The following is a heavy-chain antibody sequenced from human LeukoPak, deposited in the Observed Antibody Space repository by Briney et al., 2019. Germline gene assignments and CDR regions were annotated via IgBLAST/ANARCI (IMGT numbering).Heavy chain of an antibody. J-gene: IGHJ4*02. Sequence: SETLSLTCAVSGYSISSGYYWGWIRQPPGKGLEWIGSIYHSGSTYYNPSLESPVTISVDTSKNQFSLKLRSVTAADTAVYYCARGGGGGVVVPYYWGQGTLVTVSS. CDR3: ARGGGGGVVVPYY. CDR2: IYHSGST. D-gene: IGHD2-15*01. V-gene: IGHV4-38-2*01. CDR1: GYSISSGYY.